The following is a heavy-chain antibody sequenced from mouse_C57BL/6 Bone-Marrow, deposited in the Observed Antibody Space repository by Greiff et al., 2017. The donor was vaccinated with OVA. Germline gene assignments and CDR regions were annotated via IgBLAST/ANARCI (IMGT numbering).Heavy chain of an antibody. CDR2: IRNKPNGSTT. D-gene: IGHD1-1*01. Sequence: EVNLVESGGGLVQPGDSLSLSCAASGFTFTNYYMSWVRQPPGKALEWLAFIRNKPNGSTTEYSASVKGRFTISRDNSQSILYLQVYALRAELSSTYYAVKYNARVAVDYFDYWGQGTALTVSS. J-gene: IGHJ2*01. V-gene: IGHV7-3*01. CDR1: GFTFTNYY. CDR3: VKYNARVAVDYFDY.